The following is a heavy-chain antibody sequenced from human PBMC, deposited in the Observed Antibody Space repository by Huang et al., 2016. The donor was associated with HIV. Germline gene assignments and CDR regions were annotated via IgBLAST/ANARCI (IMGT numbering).Heavy chain of an antibody. CDR1: GFSLSTSGVG. Sequence: QITLKESGPTLVKPTQTLTLTCTFSGFSLSTSGVGVGWIRQPPGKALEWLALIYCNDDKGYRPSLKSRLTTTNDTSKNQVLLTMTNMDPVDTATYYCAHGPGYYASSGYRLSWFDPWGQGTLVTVSS. D-gene: IGHD3-22*01. J-gene: IGHJ5*02. V-gene: IGHV2-5*01. CDR3: AHGPGYYASSGYRLSWFDP. CDR2: IYCNDDK.